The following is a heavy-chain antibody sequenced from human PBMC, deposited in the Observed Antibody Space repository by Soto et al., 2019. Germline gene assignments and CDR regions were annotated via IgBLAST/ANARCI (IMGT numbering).Heavy chain of an antibody. CDR1: GYSFTSYW. V-gene: IGHV5-51*01. Sequence: GESLKISCKGSGYSFTSYWIGWVRQMPGKGLEWMGIIYPGNSDTRYSPSFQGQVTISADKSISTAYLQWSSLKASDTAVYYCAKDLDYDFWSGRLYYYGMDVWGQGTTVTVSS. J-gene: IGHJ6*02. CDR3: AKDLDYDFWSGRLYYYGMDV. CDR2: IYPGNSDT. D-gene: IGHD3-3*01.